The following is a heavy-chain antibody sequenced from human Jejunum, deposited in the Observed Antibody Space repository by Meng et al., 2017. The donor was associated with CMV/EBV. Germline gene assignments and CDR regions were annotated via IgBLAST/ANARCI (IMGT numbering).Heavy chain of an antibody. D-gene: IGHD4-11*01. CDR3: ATLGVTTLPSDY. J-gene: IGHJ4*02. Sequence: EVQLVGSGGACVQPGDSLRLCCAASGLTVSSNYMSWLRQAPGKGLEWVSILYSSGITYYADSVRGRFTISRDNSKNALYLQMSSLRAEDTAIYCCATLGVTTLPSDYWGQGTLVTVSS. CDR1: GLTVSSNY. V-gene: IGHV3-66*01. CDR2: LYSSGIT.